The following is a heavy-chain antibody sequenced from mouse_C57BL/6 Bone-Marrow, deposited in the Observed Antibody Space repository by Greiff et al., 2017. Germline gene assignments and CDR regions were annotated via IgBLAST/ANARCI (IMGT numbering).Heavy chain of an antibody. Sequence: VPLQQSGAELVRPGASVKLSCTASGFNIKDDYLPWVKQRPEQGLEWIGWIDPENGDTEYASKFQGKATITADTSSNTAYLQLSSLTSEDTAVYYCTTYYYGSSYGYAMDYWGQGTSVTVSS. CDR1: GFNIKDDY. D-gene: IGHD1-1*01. CDR2: IDPENGDT. V-gene: IGHV14-4*01. J-gene: IGHJ4*01. CDR3: TTYYYGSSYGYAMDY.